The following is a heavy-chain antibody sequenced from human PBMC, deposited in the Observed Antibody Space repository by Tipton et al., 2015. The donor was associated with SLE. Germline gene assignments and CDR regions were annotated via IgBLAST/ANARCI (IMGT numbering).Heavy chain of an antibody. CDR1: GFTFSSYG. D-gene: IGHD3-3*01. Sequence: SLRLSCAASGFTFSSYGMHWVRQAPGKGLEWVAVISYDGSNKYYADSVKGRFTISRDNSKNTLYLQMNSLRAEDTAVYYCARDAPHYDFWSGYYTGDAFDIWGQGTMVTVSS. J-gene: IGHJ3*02. CDR3: ARDAPHYDFWSGYYTGDAFDI. V-gene: IGHV3-30*03. CDR2: ISYDGSNK.